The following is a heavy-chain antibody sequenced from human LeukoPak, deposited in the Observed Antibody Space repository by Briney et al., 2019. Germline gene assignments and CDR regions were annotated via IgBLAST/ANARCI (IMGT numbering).Heavy chain of an antibody. Sequence: GASVKVSCKASGYTFTSYYMHWVRQAPGQGLEWMGIINPNSGGTNYAQKFQGRVTMTRDTSISTAYMELSRLRSDDTAVYYCARELRAVTNYYYYYMDVWGKGTTVTVSS. D-gene: IGHD4-17*01. CDR1: GYTFTSYY. V-gene: IGHV1-2*02. CDR2: INPNSGGT. CDR3: ARELRAVTNYYYYYMDV. J-gene: IGHJ6*03.